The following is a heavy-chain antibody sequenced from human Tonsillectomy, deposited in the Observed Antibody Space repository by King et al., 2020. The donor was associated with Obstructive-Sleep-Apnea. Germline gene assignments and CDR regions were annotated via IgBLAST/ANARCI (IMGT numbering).Heavy chain of an antibody. CDR3: TTLRFLEWLDY. J-gene: IGHJ4*02. Sequence: QLVQSGGGLVKPGGSLRLFCAASAFTLSDAWMSWVRQAPGKGLEWVGRIKSKIDGGSADYPAPVKGRCTISKDDSKNTLSLQMKSLKTEDTAVYYCTTLRFLEWLDYWGQGTLVTVSS. CDR2: IKSKIDGGSA. CDR1: AFTLSDAW. V-gene: IGHV3-15*01. D-gene: IGHD3-3*01.